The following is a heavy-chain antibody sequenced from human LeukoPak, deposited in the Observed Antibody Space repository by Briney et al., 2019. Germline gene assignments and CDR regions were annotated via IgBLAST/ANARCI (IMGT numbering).Heavy chain of an antibody. CDR2: INPSGGST. J-gene: IGHJ6*03. D-gene: IGHD3-22*01. CDR1: GYTFTSYY. CDR3: ARGRRITMIVVGYYYMDV. Sequence: GASVKVSCKASGYTFTSYYMHWVRQAPGQGLEWMGIINPSGGSTSYAQKFQGRVTMTRNTSISTAYMELSSLRSEDTAVYYCARGRRITMIVVGYYYMDVWGKGTTVTTSS. V-gene: IGHV1-46*01.